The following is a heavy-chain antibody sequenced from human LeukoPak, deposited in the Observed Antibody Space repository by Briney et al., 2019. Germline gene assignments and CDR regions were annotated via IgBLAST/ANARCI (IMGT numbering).Heavy chain of an antibody. J-gene: IGHJ4*02. V-gene: IGHV4-39*01. D-gene: IGHD3-10*01. Sequence: SETLSLTCAVSGGSISGSSYFWGWIRQPPGKGLEWIGSIYYSGNTYYNPSLKSRVTISVDTTKNQFSLKLSSVTAADTAVYYCARLKEGIDYWGQGTLVTVSS. CDR3: ARLKEGIDY. CDR2: IYYSGNT. CDR1: GGSISGSSYF.